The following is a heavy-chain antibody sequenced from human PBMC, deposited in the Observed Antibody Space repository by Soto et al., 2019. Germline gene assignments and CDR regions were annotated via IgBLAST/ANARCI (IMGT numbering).Heavy chain of an antibody. CDR2: ISGSGGST. CDR3: AKTRYSYTDGMDV. Sequence: GGSLRLSCAASGFIFSSFAMSWVRQAPGKGLEWVSAISGSGGSTYYADSVKGRFTISRDNSKNTLYLQMNSLGADDTAVYFCAKTRYSYTDGMDVWGQGTTVTVSS. V-gene: IGHV3-23*01. J-gene: IGHJ6*02. CDR1: GFIFSSFA. D-gene: IGHD5-18*01.